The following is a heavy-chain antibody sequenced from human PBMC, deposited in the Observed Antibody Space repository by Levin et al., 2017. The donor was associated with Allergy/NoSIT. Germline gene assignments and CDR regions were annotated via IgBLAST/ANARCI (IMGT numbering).Heavy chain of an antibody. Sequence: LSLTCAVSGFTISEYAMAWVRQAPGKGLEWVSVITGGGFNTYYGDSVKGRFTVSRDDSKDTLYLELNSLGGEDTAVYYCAKKQGGTSGFSFDVWGQGTMVTVSS. CDR2: ITGGGFNT. J-gene: IGHJ3*01. V-gene: IGHV3-23*01. CDR1: GFTISEYA. CDR3: AKKQGGTSGFSFDV. D-gene: IGHD1/OR15-1a*01.